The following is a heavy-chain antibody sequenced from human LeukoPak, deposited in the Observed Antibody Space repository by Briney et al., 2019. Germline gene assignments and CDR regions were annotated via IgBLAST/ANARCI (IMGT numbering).Heavy chain of an antibody. CDR2: IYYSGST. J-gene: IGHJ6*03. Sequence: SETLSLTCAVSGGSISSGGYSWSWIRQPPGKGLEWIGYIYYSGSTYYNPSLKSRVTISVDTSKNQFSLKLSSVTAADTAVYYCARAPAGQLVTYYYYYMDVWGKGTTVTVSS. V-gene: IGHV4-30-4*07. D-gene: IGHD6-6*01. CDR1: GGSISSGGYS. CDR3: ARAPAGQLVTYYYYYMDV.